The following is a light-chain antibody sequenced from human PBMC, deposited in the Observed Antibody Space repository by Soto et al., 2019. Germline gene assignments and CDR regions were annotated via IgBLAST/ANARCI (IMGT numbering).Light chain of an antibody. V-gene: IGKV3-11*01. CDR1: QTIGNF. CDR3: QQSRDWPLS. Sequence: IVLTQSPATLSLSPGERATLSCRASQTIGNFLAWYQQKPGQAPRLLIFDASNRATDIPDRFSGSGSGTDFSLIISSLEPEDCAVYYCQQSRDWPLSFGGGTTVDI. J-gene: IGKJ4*01. CDR2: DAS.